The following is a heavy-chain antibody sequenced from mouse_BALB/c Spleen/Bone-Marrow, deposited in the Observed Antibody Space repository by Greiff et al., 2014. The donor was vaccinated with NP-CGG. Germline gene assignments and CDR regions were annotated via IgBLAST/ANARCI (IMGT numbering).Heavy chain of an antibody. CDR1: GFTFSSYG. Sequence: KLVESGGDLVKPGGSLKLSCAASGFTFSSYGMSWVRQTPDKRLEWVATISSGGSYTYYPDSVKGRFTISRDNAKNTLYLQMSSLKSEDTAMYYCARGGGAYYGNYWFAYWGQGTLVTVSA. CDR3: ARGGGAYYGNYWFAY. J-gene: IGHJ3*01. D-gene: IGHD2-10*01. CDR2: ISSGGSYT. V-gene: IGHV5-6*02.